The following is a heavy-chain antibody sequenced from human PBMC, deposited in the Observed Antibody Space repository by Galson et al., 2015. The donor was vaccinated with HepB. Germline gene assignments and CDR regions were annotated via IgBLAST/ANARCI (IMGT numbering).Heavy chain of an antibody. J-gene: IGHJ4*02. V-gene: IGHV4-34*01. D-gene: IGHD3-22*01. CDR2: INHSGST. CDR3: AVNYYDSSGYYDY. Sequence: SETLSLTCAVYGGSFSGYYWSWIRQPPGKGLEWIGEINHSGSTNYNPSLKSRVTISVDTSKNQFSLKLSSVTAADTAVYYCAVNYYDSSGYYDYWGQGTLVTVSS. CDR1: GGSFSGYY.